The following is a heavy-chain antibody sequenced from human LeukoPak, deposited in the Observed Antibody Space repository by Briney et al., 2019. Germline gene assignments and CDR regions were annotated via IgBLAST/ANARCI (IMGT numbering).Heavy chain of an antibody. CDR2: VSYDGSNK. V-gene: IGHV3-30-3*01. CDR3: ASDPGYPYYDPFHI. Sequence: GGSLRLSCAASEFTFSRHAMHWVRQAPGRGLDWVAAVSYDGSNKYYADSVKGRFTISRDNSKNTLSLQMNSLRAEDTAVYYCASDPGYPYYDPFHIWGQGTMVTVSS. CDR1: EFTFSRHA. J-gene: IGHJ3*02. D-gene: IGHD1-26*01.